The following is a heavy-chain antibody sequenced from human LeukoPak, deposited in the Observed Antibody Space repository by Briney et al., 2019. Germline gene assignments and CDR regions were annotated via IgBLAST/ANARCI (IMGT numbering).Heavy chain of an antibody. D-gene: IGHD2-2*02. J-gene: IGHJ6*02. CDR3: AKDLWDCSSTSCYIYYYGMDV. V-gene: IGHV3-23*01. Sequence: GGSLRLSCAASGFTFSSYAMSWVRQAPGKGLEWVSAISGSGGSTYYADSVKGRFTISRDNSKNTLHLQMNSLRAEDTAVYYCAKDLWDCSSTSCYIYYYGMDVWGQGTTVTVSS. CDR2: ISGSGGST. CDR1: GFTFSSYA.